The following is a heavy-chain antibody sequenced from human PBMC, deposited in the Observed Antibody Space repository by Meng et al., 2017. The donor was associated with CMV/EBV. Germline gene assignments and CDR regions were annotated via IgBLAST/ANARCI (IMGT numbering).Heavy chain of an antibody. CDR1: GGSISSYY. V-gene: IGHV4-4*07. Sequence: QVPRKDPGPGLVKPSETLSLTCTVSGGSISSYYWSWIRQPAGKGLEWIGRIYTSGSTNYNPSLKSRVTMSVDTSKNQFSLKLSSVTAADTAVYYCAREMPIAAAGCFDYWGQGTLVTVSS. D-gene: IGHD6-13*01. J-gene: IGHJ4*02. CDR2: IYTSGST. CDR3: AREMPIAAAGCFDY.